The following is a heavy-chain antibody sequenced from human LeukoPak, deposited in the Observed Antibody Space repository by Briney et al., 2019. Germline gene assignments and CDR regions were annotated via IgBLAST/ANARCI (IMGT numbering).Heavy chain of an antibody. CDR3: ARLSIPYIIRRGGYGMDV. J-gene: IGHJ6*02. CDR2: IDYSGSA. V-gene: IGHV4-59*01. CDR1: GGSISSYY. D-gene: IGHD2-21*01. Sequence: SETLSLTCTVAGGSISSYYWGWIRQPPGKGLEWIGYIDYSGSADYNPSLKSRVTISVDTSKNQLSLTLSPVTAADAAVYYCARLSIPYIIRRGGYGMDVWGHGTTVTVSS.